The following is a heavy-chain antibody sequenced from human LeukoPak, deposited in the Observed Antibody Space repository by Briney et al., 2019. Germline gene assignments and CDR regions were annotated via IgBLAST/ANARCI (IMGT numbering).Heavy chain of an antibody. CDR2: ISGDGGST. CDR1: GFTFTSYA. Sequence: PGGSLRLSCAASGFTFTSYAMHWVRQAPGKGLEWVSLISGDGGSTYYADSVKGRFTISRDNSKNSLYLQMNSLRTEDTALYYCAKVRWGNWDYFDYWGQGTLVTVSS. D-gene: IGHD3-16*01. V-gene: IGHV3-43*02. CDR3: AKVRWGNWDYFDY. J-gene: IGHJ4*02.